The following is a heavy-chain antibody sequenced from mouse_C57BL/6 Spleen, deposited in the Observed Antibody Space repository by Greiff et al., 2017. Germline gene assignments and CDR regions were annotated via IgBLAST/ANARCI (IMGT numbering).Heavy chain of an antibody. D-gene: IGHD5-5*01. CDR1: GYSITSGYY. V-gene: IGHV3-6*01. J-gene: IGHJ2*01. CDR3: ARDYPFDY. Sequence: VQLKESGPGLVKPSQSLSLTCSVTGYSITSGYYWNWIRQFPGNKLEWMGYISYDGSNNYNPSLKNRISITRDTSKNQFFLKLNSVTTEDTATYYCARDYPFDYWGQGTTLTVSS. CDR2: ISYDGSN.